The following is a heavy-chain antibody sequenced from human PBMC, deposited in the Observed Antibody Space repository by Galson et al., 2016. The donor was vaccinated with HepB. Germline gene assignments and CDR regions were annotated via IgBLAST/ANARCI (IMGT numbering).Heavy chain of an antibody. CDR3: VKDRQIVLVTGVFDY. CDR2: IDIDGGRT. CDR1: GFTFSSFA. V-gene: IGHV3-64D*06. Sequence: SLRLSCAASGFTFSSFAMHWVRQAPGKGLEYVSGIDIDGGRTYYTDSVKDRFTISRDNSKNTLYLQMSSLRAEDTAIYYCVKDRQIVLVTGVFDYGGQGSLVTVSS. J-gene: IGHJ4*02. D-gene: IGHD2-8*02.